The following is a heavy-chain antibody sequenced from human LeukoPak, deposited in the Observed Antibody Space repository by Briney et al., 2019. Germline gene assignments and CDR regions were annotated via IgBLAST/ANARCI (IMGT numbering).Heavy chain of an antibody. CDR1: GFTFSSYS. V-gene: IGHV3-21*01. CDR2: ISSSSSYM. J-gene: IGHJ6*02. D-gene: IGHD3-10*01. Sequence: PGGSLRLSCAASGFTFSSYSMNWVRQAPGKGLEWVSSISSSSSYMYYADSVKGRFTISRDNAKNSLYLQMNSLRAEDTAVYYCARDKVPVWGQGTTVTVSS. CDR3: ARDKVPV.